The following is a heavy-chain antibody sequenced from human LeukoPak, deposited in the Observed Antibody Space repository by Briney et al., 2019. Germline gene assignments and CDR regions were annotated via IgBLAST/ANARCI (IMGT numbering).Heavy chain of an antibody. V-gene: IGHV4-39*07. CDR3: ARELEASDAFDI. J-gene: IGHJ3*02. D-gene: IGHD5-24*01. Sequence: SETLSLTCTVSGGSISSSSYYWGWIRQPPGKGLEWIGSIYYSGSTYYNPSLKSRVTISVDTSKNQFSLKLSSVTAADTAVYYCARELEASDAFDIWGQGTMVTVSS. CDR2: IYYSGST. CDR1: GGSISSSSYY.